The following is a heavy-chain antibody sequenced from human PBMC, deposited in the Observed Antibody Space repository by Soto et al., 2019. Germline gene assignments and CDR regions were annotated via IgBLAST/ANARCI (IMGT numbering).Heavy chain of an antibody. CDR1: GFSLSTSGVG. CDR2: IYWDDDK. Sequence: SGPTLVNPTQTLTLTCTFSGFSLSTSGVGVGWIRQPPGKALEWLVLIYWDDDKRYSPSLKSRLTITKDTSKNQVVLTMTNMDPVDTATYYCARHITIFGVAPQSWFDPWGQGTLVTVSS. J-gene: IGHJ5*02. D-gene: IGHD3-3*01. V-gene: IGHV2-5*02. CDR3: ARHITIFGVAPQSWFDP.